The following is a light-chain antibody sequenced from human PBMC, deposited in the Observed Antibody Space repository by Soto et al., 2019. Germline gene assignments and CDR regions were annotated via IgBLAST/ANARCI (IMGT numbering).Light chain of an antibody. CDR1: QAIRND. V-gene: IGKV1-6*01. CDR3: LQDFNYPWA. J-gene: IGKJ1*01. Sequence: AIQMTQSPSSLSASVGDRVTITCRASQAIRNDLDWYQQKPGKAPKLLIYGASNLQSGVPSRFGGSGSGTVFTLTISSLQPEDFATYYCLQDFNYPWALGQGTKV. CDR2: GAS.